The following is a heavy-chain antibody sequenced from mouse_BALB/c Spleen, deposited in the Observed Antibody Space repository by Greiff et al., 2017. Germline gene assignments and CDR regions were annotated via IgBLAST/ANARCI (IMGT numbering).Heavy chain of an antibody. Sequence: QVQLKESGPGLVAPSQSLSITCTASGFTLTGYGVNWVRQPPGKGLEWLGMIWGDGSTDYNSAHKSSLSISKDNSKSQVFLKMNRLQTGDTARYYCARGGYYRYDVDDAMDYWGQGTSVTVSS. CDR1: GFTLTGYG. CDR2: IWGDGST. D-gene: IGHD2-14*01. V-gene: IGHV2-6-7*01. J-gene: IGHJ4*01. CDR3: ARGGYYRYDVDDAMDY.